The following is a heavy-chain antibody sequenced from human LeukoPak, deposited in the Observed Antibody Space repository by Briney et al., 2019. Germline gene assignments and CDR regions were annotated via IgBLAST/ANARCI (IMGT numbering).Heavy chain of an antibody. D-gene: IGHD3-16*01. CDR3: VRDFAYAFDH. J-gene: IGHJ4*02. Sequence: GGSLRLPCAASGFTFSAYTMNWVRQAPGKGLEWISYISGVMSYADSVKGRFTISRDNAKNSLYLQMNSLRPEHTAAYYCVRDFAYAFDHWGQGTLVTVSS. CDR1: GFTFSAYT. V-gene: IGHV3-48*01. CDR2: ISGVM.